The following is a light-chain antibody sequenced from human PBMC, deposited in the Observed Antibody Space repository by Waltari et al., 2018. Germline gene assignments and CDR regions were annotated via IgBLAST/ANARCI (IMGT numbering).Light chain of an antibody. Sequence: EIVLTQSPGTLSLSPGERATLSCRASQSVSTISLTWYQQKPGQAPRLLIYGTSSRATGIPDRFSGSGSGTDFTLTISRLQPEDFAIYYCQQRSNWPPSYTFGQGTKLEIK. J-gene: IGKJ2*01. CDR1: QSVSTIS. CDR2: GTS. V-gene: IGKV3D-20*02. CDR3: QQRSNWPPSYT.